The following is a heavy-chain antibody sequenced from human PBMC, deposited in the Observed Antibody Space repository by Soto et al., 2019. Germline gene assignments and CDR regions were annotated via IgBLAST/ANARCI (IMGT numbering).Heavy chain of an antibody. J-gene: IGHJ4*02. CDR1: GYTFTSYG. V-gene: IGHV1-18*01. D-gene: IGHD6-19*01. Sequence: QVQLVQSGAEVKKPGASVKVSCKASGYTFTSYGISWVRQAPGQGLEWMGWISAYNGNTNYAQKRQCRVTMTTDTTTITAYMELRSLRSDATAVYYCARQPVAGTAFFDYWGQGTLVTVSS. CDR3: ARQPVAGTAFFDY. CDR2: ISAYNGNT.